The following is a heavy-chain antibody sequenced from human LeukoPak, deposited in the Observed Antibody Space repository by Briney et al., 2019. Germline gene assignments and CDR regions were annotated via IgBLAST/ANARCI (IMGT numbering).Heavy chain of an antibody. CDR1: GVSISSDTYY. J-gene: IGHJ4*02. V-gene: IGHV4-61*02. D-gene: IGHD4-17*01. Sequence: PSETLSLTCTVSGVSISSDTYYWSWIRQPAGKGLEWIGRIYTSGTTTYKPSLKSRVTISVDTSKNQFSLKLSYVTAADTAMYYCARLTTVTPQYDYWGQGTLVTVSS. CDR3: ARLTTVTPQYDY. CDR2: IYTSGTT.